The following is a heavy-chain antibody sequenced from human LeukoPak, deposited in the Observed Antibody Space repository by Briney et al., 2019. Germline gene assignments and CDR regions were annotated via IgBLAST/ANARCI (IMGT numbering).Heavy chain of an antibody. CDR1: GFTFSSYG. Sequence: PGRSLRLSCAASGFTFSSYGMHWVRQAPGKGLEWVAVIWYDGSNKYYADSVKGRFTISRDNSKNTLYLQMNSLRAEDTAVYYCARDRVYYDFWSGSDYWGQGTLVTVSS. CDR2: IWYDGSNK. CDR3: ARDRVYYDFWSGSDY. J-gene: IGHJ4*02. D-gene: IGHD3-3*01. V-gene: IGHV3-33*01.